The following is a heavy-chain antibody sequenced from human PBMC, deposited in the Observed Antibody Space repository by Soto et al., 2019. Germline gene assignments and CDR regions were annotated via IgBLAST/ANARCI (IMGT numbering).Heavy chain of an antibody. CDR1: GGSVSSGSYS. CDR3: ARDSGIAAHFDY. D-gene: IGHD6-6*01. Sequence: SETLSLTCTVSGGSVSSGSYSWSWIRQPPGKGLEWIGYIYYIGSTNYNPSLKSRVTISVDTSKNQFSLKLSSVTAADTAVYYCARDSGIAAHFDYWGQGTLVTVSS. J-gene: IGHJ4*02. CDR2: IYYIGST. V-gene: IGHV4-61*01.